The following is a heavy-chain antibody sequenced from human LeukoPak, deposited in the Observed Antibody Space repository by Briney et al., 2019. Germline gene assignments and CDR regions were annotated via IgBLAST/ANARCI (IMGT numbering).Heavy chain of an antibody. V-gene: IGHV1-69*13. Sequence: SVKVSCKASGGTFSSYAISWVRQAPGQGLEWMGGIIPIFGTANYAQKFQGRVTITADESTSTAYVELSSLRSEDTAVYYCASARWLQPPLWNWGQGTLVTVSS. CDR3: ASARWLQPPLWN. CDR2: IIPIFGTA. J-gene: IGHJ4*02. D-gene: IGHD5-24*01. CDR1: GGTFSSYA.